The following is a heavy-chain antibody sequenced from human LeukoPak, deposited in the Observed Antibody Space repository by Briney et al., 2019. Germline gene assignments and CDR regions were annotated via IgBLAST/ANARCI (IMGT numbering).Heavy chain of an antibody. J-gene: IGHJ4*02. D-gene: IGHD3-10*02. CDR2: ISGSGGST. CDR3: AKPMSWGLLFHE. Sequence: GGSLRLSCAGSGFTFSSYGMSWVRQAPGKGLEWVSAISGSGGSTYYADSVKGRFTISRDNSKNTLYLQMNSLRAEDTAVYYCAKPMSWGLLFHEWGQGTLVTVSS. V-gene: IGHV3-23*01. CDR1: GFTFSSYG.